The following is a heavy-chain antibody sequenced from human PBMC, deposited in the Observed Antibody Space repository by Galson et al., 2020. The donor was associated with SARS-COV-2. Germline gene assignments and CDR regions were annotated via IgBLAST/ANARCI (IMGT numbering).Heavy chain of an antibody. D-gene: IGHD3-9*01. CDR3: VRESIISPGTLDI. V-gene: IGHV3-53*04. Sequence: TGGSLRLSCAASGFTVSNNYLSWVHQAPGKGLEWVSGIYSSGITYYTDSAKARFTISRHNSKNTLYLEMDSLRAEDTAVYYCVRESIISPGTLDIWGQGRMVIVSS. J-gene: IGHJ3*02. CDR2: IYSSGIT. CDR1: GFTVSNNY.